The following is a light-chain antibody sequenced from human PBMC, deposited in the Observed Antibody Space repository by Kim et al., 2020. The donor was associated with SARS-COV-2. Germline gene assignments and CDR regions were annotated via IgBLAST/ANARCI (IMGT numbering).Light chain of an antibody. V-gene: IGLV2-14*03. CDR3: SSYTSSSTRV. CDR1: SSDVGGYNY. Sequence: QPASVSGSPGQSITISCTGTSSDVGGYNYVSWYQQHPGKAPKFMIYDVSNRPSGVSNRFSGSKSGNTASLTISGLQAEDEADYYCSSYTSSSTRVFG. J-gene: IGLJ1*01. CDR2: DVS.